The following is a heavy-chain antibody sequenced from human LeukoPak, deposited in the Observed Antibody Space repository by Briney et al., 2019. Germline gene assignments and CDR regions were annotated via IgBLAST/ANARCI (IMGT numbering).Heavy chain of an antibody. D-gene: IGHD5-18*01. Sequence: QTGGSLRLSCAASGFTVSSNYMSWVRQAPGKGLEWVSVIYSGGSTYYADSVKGRFTISRDNSKNTLYLQMNSLRAEDTAVYYRARGFSYGYLYFDYWGQGTLVTVSS. CDR1: GFTVSSNY. CDR2: IYSGGST. CDR3: ARGFSYGYLYFDY. V-gene: IGHV3-66*01. J-gene: IGHJ4*02.